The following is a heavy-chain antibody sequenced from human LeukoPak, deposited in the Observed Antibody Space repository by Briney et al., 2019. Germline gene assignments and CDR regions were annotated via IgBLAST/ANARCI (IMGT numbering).Heavy chain of an antibody. D-gene: IGHD3-3*01. J-gene: IGHJ6*03. CDR2: IYHSGST. V-gene: IGHV4-38-2*01. CDR3: ARGLTYYDFWSGHHPGSYYMDV. Sequence: PSETLSLTCAVSGYSISSGYYWGWIRQPPGKGLEWIGSIYHSGSTYYNPSLKSRVTISVDTSKNQFSLKLSSVTAEDTAVYYCARGLTYYDFWSGHHPGSYYMDVWGKGTTVTVSS. CDR1: GYSISSGYY.